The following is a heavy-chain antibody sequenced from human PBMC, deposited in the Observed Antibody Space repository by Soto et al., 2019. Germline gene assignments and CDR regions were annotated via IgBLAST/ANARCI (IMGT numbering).Heavy chain of an antibody. CDR1: GGTFSSYA. CDR3: ARALSRDAYTPGWFDP. V-gene: IGHV1-69*13. J-gene: IGHJ5*02. CDR2: IIPIFGTA. D-gene: IGHD2-2*01. Sequence: SVKVSCNASGGTFSSYAISWVRQAPGQGLEWMGGIIPIFGTANYAQKFQGRVTITADESTSTAYMELSSLRSEDTAVYYCARALSRDAYTPGWFDPWGQGTLVTVSS.